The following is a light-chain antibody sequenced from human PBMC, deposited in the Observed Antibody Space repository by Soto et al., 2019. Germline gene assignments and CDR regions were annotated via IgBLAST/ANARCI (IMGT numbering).Light chain of an antibody. V-gene: IGKV1-39*01. CDR2: AAS. J-gene: IGKJ5*01. Sequence: IQMTQSPYALSAAVGDRVTITCRASQSISSYLNWYQQKPGKAPKLLIYAASSLQSGVPSRFSGSGSGTDFTLTISSLQPEDFATYYCQQSYSTLIPFGQGTRLEIK. CDR1: QSISSY. CDR3: QQSYSTLIP.